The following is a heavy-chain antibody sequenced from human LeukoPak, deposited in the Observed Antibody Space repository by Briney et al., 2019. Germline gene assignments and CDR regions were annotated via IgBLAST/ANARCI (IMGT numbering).Heavy chain of an antibody. CDR3: ARGSSSSWWGFDY. J-gene: IGHJ4*02. V-gene: IGHV3-7*01. Sequence: GGSLRLSCAVSGFTFSSYWMTWVRQAPGKGLEWVATIKQDGSEKYYVDSVQGRFTISRDNAKNTLYLQMNSLRAEDTAVYYCARGSSSSWWGFDYWGQGTLVTVSS. CDR1: GFTFSSYW. CDR2: IKQDGSEK. D-gene: IGHD6-13*01.